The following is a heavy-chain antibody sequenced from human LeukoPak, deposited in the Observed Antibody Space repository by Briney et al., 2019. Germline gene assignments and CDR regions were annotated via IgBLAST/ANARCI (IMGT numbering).Heavy chain of an antibody. V-gene: IGHV1-69*13. J-gene: IGHJ4*02. D-gene: IGHD5-12*01. CDR1: GGTFSSYA. CDR2: IIPIFGTA. Sequence: ASVKVSCKASGGTFSSYAISWVRQAPGQGLEWMGGIIPIFGTANYAQKFQGRVTITADESTSTAYMELSSLRSEDTAVYYCARALPEYSGYDYGVYFVYWGQGTLVTVSS. CDR3: ARALPEYSGYDYGVYFVY.